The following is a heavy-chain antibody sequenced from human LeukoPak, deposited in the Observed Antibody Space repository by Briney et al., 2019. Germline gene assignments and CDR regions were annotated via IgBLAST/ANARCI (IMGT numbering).Heavy chain of an antibody. D-gene: IGHD6-13*01. Sequence: GGSVRLFCAPCGFTFSIYGMHWVRQAPGRGLEWVADISYDGSNKYYADPVKGRFTISRDNSKNTLYLQMNSLRAEDTAVYYCASPRVPIAAAGTLDYWGQGTLVTVSS. CDR3: ASPRVPIAAAGTLDY. CDR1: GFTFSIYG. CDR2: ISYDGSNK. J-gene: IGHJ4*02. V-gene: IGHV3-30*19.